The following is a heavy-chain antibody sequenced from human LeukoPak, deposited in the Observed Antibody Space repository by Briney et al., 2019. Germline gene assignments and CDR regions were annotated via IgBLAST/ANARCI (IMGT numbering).Heavy chain of an antibody. D-gene: IGHD1-26*01. CDR2: ISSSSSYI. V-gene: IGHV3-21*01. Sequence: GGSLRLSCAASGFIFRSYSMNWVRQAPGKGLEWVSSISSSSSYIYYADSVKGRFTISRDNAKNSLYLQMNSLRAEDTAVYYCARGGIITSYSFEIWGQGTMVTVSS. CDR1: GFIFRSYS. CDR3: ARGGIITSYSFEI. J-gene: IGHJ3*02.